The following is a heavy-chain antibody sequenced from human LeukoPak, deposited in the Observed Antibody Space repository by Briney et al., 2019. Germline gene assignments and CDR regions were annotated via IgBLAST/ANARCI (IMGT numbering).Heavy chain of an antibody. CDR3: AREFQYSSSWYRGYY. D-gene: IGHD6-13*01. CDR2: ISGSGGST. J-gene: IGHJ4*02. V-gene: IGHV3-23*01. Sequence: PGGSLRLSCAASGFTFSSYAMSWVRQAPGKGLEWVSAISGSGGSTYYADSVKGRFTISRDNSKNTLYLQMNSLRAEDTAVYYCAREFQYSSSWYRGYYWGQGTLVTVSS. CDR1: GFTFSSYA.